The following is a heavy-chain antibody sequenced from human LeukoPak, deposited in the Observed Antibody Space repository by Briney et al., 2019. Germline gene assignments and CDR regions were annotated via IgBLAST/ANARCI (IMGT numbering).Heavy chain of an antibody. J-gene: IGHJ3*02. Sequence: SETLSLTCTVSGGSISSGSYYWSWIRQPAGEGLEWIGRIYTSGNTNYNPSLESRVTISVDTSKNQFSLKLSSVTAADTAVYYCARGYSYGFRWAFDIWGQGTMVTVSS. CDR2: IYTSGNT. CDR3: ARGYSYGFRWAFDI. V-gene: IGHV4-61*02. D-gene: IGHD5-18*01. CDR1: GGSISSGSYY.